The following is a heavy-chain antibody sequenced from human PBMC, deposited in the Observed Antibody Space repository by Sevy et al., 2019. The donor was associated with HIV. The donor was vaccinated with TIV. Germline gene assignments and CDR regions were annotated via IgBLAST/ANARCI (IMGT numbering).Heavy chain of an antibody. CDR2: ISSGSSYI. CDR3: EWGDYYGSLYYFDY. Sequence: GGSLRLSCAASGFTFSNYFINWVRQAPGKGLEWVSSISSGSSYIFYADSVKGRFTISRDNAKNSLYLHMNSLRAEDTAVYYCEWGDYYGSLYYFDYWGPGTLVTVSS. J-gene: IGHJ4*02. V-gene: IGHV3-21*01. D-gene: IGHD3-10*01. CDR1: GFTFSNYF.